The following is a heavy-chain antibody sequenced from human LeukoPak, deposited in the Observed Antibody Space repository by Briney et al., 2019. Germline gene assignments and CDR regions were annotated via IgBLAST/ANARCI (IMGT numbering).Heavy chain of an antibody. CDR1: GYTLTELS. Sequence: GASVKVSCKVSGYTLTELSMHWVRQAPGKGLEWMGGFDPEDGETIYAQKFQGRVTITADESTSTAYMELSSLRSEDTAVYYCASGPTIYSSSPGNNWFDPWGQGTLVTVSS. CDR2: FDPEDGET. CDR3: ASGPTIYSSSPGNNWFDP. V-gene: IGHV1-24*01. D-gene: IGHD6-6*01. J-gene: IGHJ5*02.